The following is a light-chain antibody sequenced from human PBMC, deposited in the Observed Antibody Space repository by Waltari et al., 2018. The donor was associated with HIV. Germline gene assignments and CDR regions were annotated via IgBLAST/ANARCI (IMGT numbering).Light chain of an antibody. V-gene: IGKV4-1*01. Sequence: DIVMTQSPDSLPVSMGERATINCKSSRTILFDSNNKNYLAWYQEKPGQPPKVLIYWASTRESGVPDRFSGSGSGTDFTLTISRLQPEDVAVYYCQQYFSTPPTFGQGTRVGI. CDR3: QQYFSTPPT. J-gene: IGKJ1*01. CDR2: WAS. CDR1: RTILFDSNNKNY.